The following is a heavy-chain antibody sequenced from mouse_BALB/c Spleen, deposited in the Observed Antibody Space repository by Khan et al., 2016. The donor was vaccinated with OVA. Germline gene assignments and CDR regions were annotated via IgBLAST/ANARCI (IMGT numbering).Heavy chain of an antibody. J-gene: IGHJ2*01. CDR2: IWAGGST. CDR1: GFSLTSYG. CDR3: SRHEDI. D-gene: IGHD1-3*01. Sequence: QVQLKESGPGLVAPSQSLSITCTVSGFSLTSYGVHWVRQPPGQGLEWLGVIWAGGSTNYNSALMSRLSISKDNSKSQVFLKMNSLQTYDTAMYYCSRHEDIWGQGTTLTVSS. V-gene: IGHV2-9*02.